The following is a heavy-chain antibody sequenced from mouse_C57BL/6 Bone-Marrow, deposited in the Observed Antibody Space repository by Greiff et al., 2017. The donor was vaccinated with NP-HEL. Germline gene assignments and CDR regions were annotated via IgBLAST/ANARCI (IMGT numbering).Heavy chain of an antibody. D-gene: IGHD2-12*01. CDR1: GYTFTSYG. CDR3: ARRYYSLAWFAY. J-gene: IGHJ3*01. Sequence: QVQLQQSGAELARPGASVKLSCKASGYTFTSYGISWVKQRTGQGLEWIGEIYPRSGNTYYNEKFKGKATLTADKSSSTAYMELRSLTSEDSAVYFCARRYYSLAWFAYWGQGTLVTVSA. V-gene: IGHV1-81*01. CDR2: IYPRSGNT.